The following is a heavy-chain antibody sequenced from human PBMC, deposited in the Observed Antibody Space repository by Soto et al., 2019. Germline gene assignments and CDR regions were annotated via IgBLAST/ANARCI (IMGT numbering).Heavy chain of an antibody. CDR2: IIPIFGTA. CDR1: GGTFSSYA. CDR3: ARVMDCSGGSCYEDY. J-gene: IGHJ4*02. D-gene: IGHD2-15*01. Sequence: GASVKVSCKASGGTFSSYAISWVRQAPGQGLEWMGGIIPIFGTANYAQKFQGRVTITADKSTSTAYMELSSLRSEDTAVYYCARVMDCSGGSCYEDYWGQGTLVTV. V-gene: IGHV1-69*06.